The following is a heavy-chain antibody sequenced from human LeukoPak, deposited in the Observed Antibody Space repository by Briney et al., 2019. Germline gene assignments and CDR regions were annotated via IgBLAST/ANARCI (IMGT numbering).Heavy chain of an antibody. V-gene: IGHV4-59*01. D-gene: IGHD3-22*01. CDR3: ARFSTFRDSSGYYLDY. CDR1: GGSISSYY. Sequence: SETLSLTCSVSGGSISSYYWSWIRQPPGKGLEWLGHIYSSGSTTDNPSLKSRVTISVDTSKNQLSLNLTSVTPADTAVYYCARFSTFRDSSGYYLDYWGQGILVTVSS. J-gene: IGHJ4*02. CDR2: IYSSGST.